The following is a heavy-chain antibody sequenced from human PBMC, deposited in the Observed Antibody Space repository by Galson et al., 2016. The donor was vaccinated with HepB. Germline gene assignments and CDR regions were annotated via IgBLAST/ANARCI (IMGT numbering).Heavy chain of an antibody. J-gene: IGHJ5*02. Sequence: SETLSLTCNVSGGSISSYFWSWIRQTPGKELEWIGYIYKTGSTNYSPSLKSRVTISVDTSRNQFSLKVHSVTAADTAVYYCARLTWEVLGWFDIWGQGTLVTVAS. CDR2: IYKTGST. CDR3: ARLTWEVLGWFDI. D-gene: IGHD3-10*01. V-gene: IGHV4-59*01. CDR1: GGSISSYF.